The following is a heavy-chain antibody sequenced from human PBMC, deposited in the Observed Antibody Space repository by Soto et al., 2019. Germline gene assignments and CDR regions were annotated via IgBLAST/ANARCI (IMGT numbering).Heavy chain of an antibody. CDR1: GYTFTGYN. CDR2: INPNSGGT. J-gene: IGHJ4*02. D-gene: IGHD3-22*01. Sequence: ASVKVSCKASGYTFTGYNMHWVRQAPGQGLEWMGWINPNSGGTNYAQKFQGRVTMTRDTSISTAYMELSRLRSDDTAVYYCARAYYYDSSGYYYDYWGQGTQVTVSS. V-gene: IGHV1-2*02. CDR3: ARAYYYDSSGYYYDY.